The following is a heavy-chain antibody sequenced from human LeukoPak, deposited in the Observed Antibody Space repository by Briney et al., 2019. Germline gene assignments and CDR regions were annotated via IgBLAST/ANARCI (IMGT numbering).Heavy chain of an antibody. Sequence: PGGSLRLSCAASGFTFSSYSMNWVRQAPGKGLEWVSSISSSSSYIYYADSVKGRFTISRDNAKNSLYLQMNSLRAEDTAVYYCARGSSGYSQYCFDYWGQGTLVTVSS. CDR1: GFTFSSYS. V-gene: IGHV3-21*01. CDR3: ARGSSGYSQYCFDY. CDR2: ISSSSSYI. D-gene: IGHD5-12*01. J-gene: IGHJ4*02.